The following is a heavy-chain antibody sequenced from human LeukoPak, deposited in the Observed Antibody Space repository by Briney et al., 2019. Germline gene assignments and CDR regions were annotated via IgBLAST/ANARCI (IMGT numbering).Heavy chain of an antibody. J-gene: IGHJ4*02. CDR3: ASRTYLAY. Sequence: GGSLRLSCTASGFTFSSYTMNWVRQAPGKGLEWVSSISGSSCSIYYADSVKGRFTISRDNAKNSLYLQMHSLRADDTAVYYCASRTYLAYWGQGTLVTVSS. CDR1: GFTFSSYT. CDR2: ISGSSCSI. V-gene: IGHV3-48*04.